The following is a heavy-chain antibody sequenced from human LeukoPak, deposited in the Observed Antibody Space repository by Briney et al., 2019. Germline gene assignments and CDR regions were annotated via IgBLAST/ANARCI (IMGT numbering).Heavy chain of an antibody. V-gene: IGHV1-69*10. CDR1: GGTFSSYA. Sequence: SVKVSCKASGGTFSSYAISWVRQAPGQGLEWMGGIIPILGTANYAQKFQGRVTITADKSTSTAYMELSSLRSEDTAVYYCARDALGIYTSYYYGMDVWGKGTTVTVSS. CDR2: IIPILGTA. J-gene: IGHJ6*04. D-gene: IGHD4-11*01. CDR3: ARDALGIYTSYYYGMDV.